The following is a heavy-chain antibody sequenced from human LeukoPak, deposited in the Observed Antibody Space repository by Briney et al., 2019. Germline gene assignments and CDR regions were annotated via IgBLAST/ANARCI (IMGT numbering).Heavy chain of an antibody. CDR2: ISPGGSNK. V-gene: IGHV3-30*04. Sequence: GGSLRLSCVVSGFTFSSYAMHWVRQAPGKGLEWVAAISPGGSNKYYADSVKGRFTISRDNSKNTLYLQMNTLRTEDTALYYCVREKYCTPTDCLHGRFYFNCWGQGTLVTVSS. CDR3: VREKYCTPTDCLHGRFYFNC. D-gene: IGHD2-8*01. CDR1: GFTFSSYA. J-gene: IGHJ4*02.